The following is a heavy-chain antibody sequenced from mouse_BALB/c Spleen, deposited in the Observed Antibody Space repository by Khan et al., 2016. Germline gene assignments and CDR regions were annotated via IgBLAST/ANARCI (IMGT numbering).Heavy chain of an antibody. Sequence: EVQLVESGGGLVQPKGSLKLSCAASGFTFNTYAMNWVRQAPGKGLEWVARIRSKSNNYATYYADSVKDRFTISRDDSQSMLYLQMNNVKTEDTAMYYCVRGYSLFDYWGQGTTLTVSS. CDR3: VRGYSLFDY. CDR2: IRSKSNNYAT. CDR1: GFTFNTYA. D-gene: IGHD2-3*01. V-gene: IGHV10-1*02. J-gene: IGHJ2*01.